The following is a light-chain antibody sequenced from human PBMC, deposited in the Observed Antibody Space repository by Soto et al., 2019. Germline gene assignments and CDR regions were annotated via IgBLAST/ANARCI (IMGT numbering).Light chain of an antibody. V-gene: IGKV4-1*01. Sequence: DIVMTQSPDSLAVSLGERATINCKSSQSVLYSSNNKNYLAWYQQKPGQPPKLLIYWASTRESGVPDRFSGSGSGEDFTLTISSLQAEDGAVYYCQQYYSTLMYTFGQGTKLEIK. CDR3: QQYYSTLMYT. CDR2: WAS. J-gene: IGKJ2*01. CDR1: QSVLYSSNNKNY.